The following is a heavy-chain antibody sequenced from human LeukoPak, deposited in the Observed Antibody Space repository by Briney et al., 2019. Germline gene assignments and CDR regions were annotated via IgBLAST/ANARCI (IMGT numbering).Heavy chain of an antibody. V-gene: IGHV3-23*01. D-gene: IGHD2-2*01. Sequence: PGGSLRLSCAAPGFTFNNYGMHWVRQAPGKGLEWVSGIIGGAGSTYHAGSVKGRFTISRDNSKNTLYLQMNSLRAEDTAVYYCTHGSMYQLDYWGQGTLVTVSS. CDR1: GFTFNNYG. CDR2: IIGGAGST. J-gene: IGHJ4*02. CDR3: THGSMYQLDY.